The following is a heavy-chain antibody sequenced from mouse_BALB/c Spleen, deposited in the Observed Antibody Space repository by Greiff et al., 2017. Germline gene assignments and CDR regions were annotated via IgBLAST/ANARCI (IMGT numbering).Heavy chain of an antibody. CDR3: APYYYGRPFAY. D-gene: IGHD1-1*01. Sequence: VQLQQSGAELMKPGASVKISCKATGYTFSSYWIEWVKQRPGHGLEWIGEILPGSGSTNYNEKFKGKATFTADTSSNTAYMQLSSLTSEDSAVYYCAPYYYGRPFAYWGQGTLVTVSA. V-gene: IGHV1-9*01. CDR2: ILPGSGST. J-gene: IGHJ3*01. CDR1: GYTFSSYW.